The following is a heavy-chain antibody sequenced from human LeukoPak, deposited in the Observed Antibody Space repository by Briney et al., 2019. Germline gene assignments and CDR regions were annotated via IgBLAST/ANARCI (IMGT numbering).Heavy chain of an antibody. CDR3: ARDGYDSSGYYCLFDY. CDR1: GGSISSSNW. V-gene: IGHV4-4*02. CDR2: IYHGGST. D-gene: IGHD3-22*01. Sequence: SGTLSLTCAVSGGSISSSNWWSWVRQPPGKGLEWIGEIYHGGSTNYNPSLKSRVTISVDKSKNQFSLKLSSVTAADTAVYYCARDGYDSSGYYCLFDYWGQGTLVTVSS. J-gene: IGHJ4*02.